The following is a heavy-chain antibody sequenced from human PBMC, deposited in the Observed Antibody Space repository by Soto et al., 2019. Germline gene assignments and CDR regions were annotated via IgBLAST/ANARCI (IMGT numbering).Heavy chain of an antibody. CDR1: GFTFSSYW. CDR3: GREAGRRFDY. Sequence: EVQLVESGGGLVQPGGSLRLSCAASGFTFSSYWMTWARQAPGKGLEWVASMNRDGSEKRYVDSVEGRFTISRDNAKNPLFLQMNSLSPDDTAVYYCGREAGRRFDYWGQGSLVTVSS. V-gene: IGHV3-7*01. CDR2: MNRDGSEK. D-gene: IGHD6-19*01. J-gene: IGHJ4*02.